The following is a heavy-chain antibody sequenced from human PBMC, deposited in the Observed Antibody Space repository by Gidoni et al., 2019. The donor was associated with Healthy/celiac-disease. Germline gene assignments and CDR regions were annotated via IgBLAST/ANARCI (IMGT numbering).Heavy chain of an antibody. Sequence: EVQLLESGGGLVQPGGSLRLSCAAPGFTFSSYGMSWVRQAPGKGLEWVSAISGSGGSTYYADSVKGRFTISRDNSKNTLYLQMNSLRAEDTAVYYCANPNPRTYGDYYFDYWGQGTLVTVSS. V-gene: IGHV3-23*01. CDR1: GFTFSSYG. J-gene: IGHJ4*02. CDR2: ISGSGGST. D-gene: IGHD4-17*01. CDR3: ANPNPRTYGDYYFDY.